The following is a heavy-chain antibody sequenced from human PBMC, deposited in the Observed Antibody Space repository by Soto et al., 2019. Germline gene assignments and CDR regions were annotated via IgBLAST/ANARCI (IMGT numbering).Heavy chain of an antibody. Sequence: GGSMRLSCAASGFTFGDYYMSWIRQAPGKGLEWVSYISSSGSTIYYADSVKGRFTISRDNAKNSLYLQMNSLRAEDTAVYYCARERVGPSRDGYNWPGDYLLWGQGTRVTVSS. CDR3: ARERVGPSRDGYNWPGDYLL. D-gene: IGHD5-12*01. V-gene: IGHV3-11*01. J-gene: IGHJ4*02. CDR2: ISSSGSTI. CDR1: GFTFGDYY.